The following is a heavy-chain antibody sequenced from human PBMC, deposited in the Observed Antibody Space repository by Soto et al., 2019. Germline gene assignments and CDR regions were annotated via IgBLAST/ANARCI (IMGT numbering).Heavy chain of an antibody. CDR1: GFSLTTSGVG. J-gene: IGHJ5*02. V-gene: IGHV2-5*01. CDR3: AHHTITPAPNWFDP. Sequence: QVTLKESGPTLVKPTQTLTLTCTFSGFSLTTSGVGVGWISQPPGKALEWLALIYWNDDKRYSPSLKGRLIITQDPSKNHVVLAMTNTDPVDTATYHCAHHTITPAPNWFDPWGPGTLVTVSS. CDR2: IYWNDDK. D-gene: IGHD2-2*01.